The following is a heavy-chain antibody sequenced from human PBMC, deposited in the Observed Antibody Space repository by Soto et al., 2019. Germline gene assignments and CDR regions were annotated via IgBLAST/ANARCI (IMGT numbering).Heavy chain of an antibody. V-gene: IGHV5-10-1*01. CDR3: ARLSRASFALDV. Sequence: GASLKISCKGSGYNFITDWISWVRQMPGKGLEWMGRIDPTDSYTKYSPSFEGHVTISADKSISTAYLQWSSLKASDSAVYYCARLSRASFALDVWGQGTTVTVSS. D-gene: IGHD3-16*01. CDR2: IDPTDSYT. CDR1: GYNFITDW. J-gene: IGHJ6*02.